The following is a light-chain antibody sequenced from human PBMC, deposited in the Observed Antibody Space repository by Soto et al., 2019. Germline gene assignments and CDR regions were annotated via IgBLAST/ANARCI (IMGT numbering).Light chain of an antibody. CDR2: DAS. CDR3: QQYNRYSYT. J-gene: IGKJ2*01. CDR1: QSISSW. Sequence: DIQMTQSPSTLSASVGDRVTITCRASQSISSWLAWYQQKPGKAPKLLIYDASSLESGVPSRFSGSGSGTEFTLTISSLQPDDFATYYCQQYNRYSYTVGQGTKLEIK. V-gene: IGKV1-5*01.